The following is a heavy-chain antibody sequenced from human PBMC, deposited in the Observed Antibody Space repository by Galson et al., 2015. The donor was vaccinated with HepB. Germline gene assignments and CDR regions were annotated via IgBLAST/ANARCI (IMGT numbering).Heavy chain of an antibody. CDR1: GFTFDDHA. CDR2: ISWNSGSI. D-gene: IGHD6-6*01. V-gene: IGHV3-9*01. CDR3: VKDSGLAEQLVPGAFDI. J-gene: IGHJ3*02. Sequence: SLRLSCAASGFTFDDHAMHWVRQAPGKGLEWVSGISWNSGSIGYADSVKGRFTISRDNAKNSLYLQMNSLRAEDTALYYCVKDSGLAEQLVPGAFDIWGQGTMVTVSS.